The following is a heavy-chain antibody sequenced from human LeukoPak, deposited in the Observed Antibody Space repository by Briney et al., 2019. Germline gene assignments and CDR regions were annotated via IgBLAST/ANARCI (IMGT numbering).Heavy chain of an antibody. CDR3: ARVHDSDWYFDY. CDR1: GYSFTTYY. V-gene: IGHV1-46*01. J-gene: IGHJ4*02. CDR2: IKPSGSST. Sequence: ASVKVSCKASGYSFTTYYMHWVRQAPGQGLEWMGIIKPSGSSTSYAQKFQDRVTMTRDTSTSTVYMELSSLRSEDTAVYYCARVHDSDWYFDYWGQGTLDTVSS. D-gene: IGHD6-19*01.